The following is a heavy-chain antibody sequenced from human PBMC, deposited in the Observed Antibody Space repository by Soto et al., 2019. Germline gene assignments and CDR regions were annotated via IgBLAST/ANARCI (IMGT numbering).Heavy chain of an antibody. J-gene: IGHJ4*02. CDR2: INHSGST. D-gene: IGHD3-22*01. V-gene: IGHV4-34*01. Sequence: SETLSLTXAVYGGSLSGHYWSWIRQPPGKGLEWIGEINHSGSTNYNPSLKSRVIISVDTSNNQFSLRLSSVTAADTAVYYCVRRVKDASGYYHFDYWGQGTLVTVSS. CDR1: GGSLSGHY. CDR3: VRRVKDASGYYHFDY.